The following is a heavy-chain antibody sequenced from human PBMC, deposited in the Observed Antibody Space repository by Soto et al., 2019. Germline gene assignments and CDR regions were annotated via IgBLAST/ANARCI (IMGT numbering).Heavy chain of an antibody. CDR1: GGTFGTHG. Sequence: QVQLVQSGAEVRKPGSSVKVSCKASGGTFGTHGITWVRQAPGQGLEWMGQIIPFFATPNYAQRFQGRVTIAADEWPTTDSSSKELSGLTFDDTAVYYCGRENRGLTGYPSVDLGGQGTTVIVSS. CDR2: IIPFFATP. CDR3: GRENRGLTGYPSVDL. J-gene: IGHJ6*02. V-gene: IGHV1-69*01. D-gene: IGHD3-9*01.